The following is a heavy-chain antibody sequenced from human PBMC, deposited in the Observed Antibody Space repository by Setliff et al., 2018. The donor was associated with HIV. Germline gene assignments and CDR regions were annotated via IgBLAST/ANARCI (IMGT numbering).Heavy chain of an antibody. J-gene: IGHJ5*02. Sequence: ASVKVSCKASGYTFTGYYMHWVRQAPGQGLEWMGCINLNTGNTNYAQRFQGRVIVTRDTSINTAYVELRSLRLDDTAVYFCARGRTYDSSGYIGNWFDPWGQGTLVTVSS. V-gene: IGHV1-2*02. CDR2: INLNTGNT. CDR3: ARGRTYDSSGYIGNWFDP. CDR1: GYTFTGYY. D-gene: IGHD3-22*01.